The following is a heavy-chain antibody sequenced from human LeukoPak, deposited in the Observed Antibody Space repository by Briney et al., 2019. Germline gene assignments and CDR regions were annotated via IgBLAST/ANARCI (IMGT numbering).Heavy chain of an antibody. D-gene: IGHD4-11*01. V-gene: IGHV1-69*05. Sequence: AASVKVSCKASGGTFSSYAISWVRQAPGQGLEWMGGIIPIFGTANYAQKFQGRVTITTDESTSTAYMELSSLRSEDTAVYYCASLSGYSNYGGRDLFGPWGQGTLVTVPS. CDR2: IIPIFGTA. J-gene: IGHJ5*01. CDR3: ASLSGYSNYGGRDLFGP. CDR1: GGTFSSYA.